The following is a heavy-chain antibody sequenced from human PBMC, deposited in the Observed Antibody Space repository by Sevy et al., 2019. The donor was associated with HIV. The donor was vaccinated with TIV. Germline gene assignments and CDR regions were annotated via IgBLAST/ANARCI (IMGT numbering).Heavy chain of an antibody. CDR2: VFPNSGGT. D-gene: IGHD1-7*01. CDR3: AGDGGGGTTNSGMDV. V-gene: IGHV1-2*06. Sequence: ASVKVSCKASGYTFTGDYLHWVRQAPGHGLEWMGRVFPNSGGTNYAQKFQGRVTMTRDTPISTAYMGLGRLGSDDTAGYYCAGDGGGGTTNSGMDVWGQGTTVTVSS. J-gene: IGHJ6*02. CDR1: GYTFTGDY.